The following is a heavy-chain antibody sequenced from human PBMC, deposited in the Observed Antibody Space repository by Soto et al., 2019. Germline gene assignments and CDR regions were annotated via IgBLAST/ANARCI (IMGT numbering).Heavy chain of an antibody. CDR3: ARAGLYTAMAGYYYYGMDV. J-gene: IGHJ6*02. V-gene: IGHV3-72*01. CDR2: TRNKANSYTT. D-gene: IGHD5-18*01. Sequence: PGGSLRLSCAASGFTFSDHYMDWIRQAPGKGLEWVGRTRNKANSYTTEYAASVKGRLTISRDDSKNSLYLQMNSLKTEDTAVYYCARAGLYTAMAGYYYYGMDVWGQGTTVTVSS. CDR1: GFTFSDHY.